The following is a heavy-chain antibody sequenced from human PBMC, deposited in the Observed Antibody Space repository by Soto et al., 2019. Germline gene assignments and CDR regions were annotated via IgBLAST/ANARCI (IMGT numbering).Heavy chain of an antibody. CDR1: GYTFTSYG. CDR3: ARDLPFDYYDSSGLFDY. CDR2: ISAYNGNT. D-gene: IGHD3-22*01. Sequence: ASVKVSCKASGYTFTSYGISWVRQAPGQGLEWMGWISAYNGNTNYAQKLQGRVNMTTDTSTSTAYMELRSLRSDDTAVYYCARDLPFDYYDSSGLFDYWGQGTLVTVSS. J-gene: IGHJ4*02. V-gene: IGHV1-18*01.